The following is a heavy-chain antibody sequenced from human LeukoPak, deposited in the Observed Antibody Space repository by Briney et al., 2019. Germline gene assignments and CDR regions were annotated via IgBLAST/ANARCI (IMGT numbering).Heavy chain of an antibody. CDR2: ISSSSSTI. CDR1: GFTFSSYS. V-gene: IGHV3-48*01. J-gene: IGHJ4*02. CDR3: ARGPSGYHNT. D-gene: IGHD5-12*01. Sequence: PGASLRLSCAASGFTFSSYSMNWVRQAPGKGLEWVSYISSSSSTIYYADSVKGRFTISRDNSKNTLYLQMNSLRAEDTAVYYCARGPSGYHNTGGQGTLVTVSS.